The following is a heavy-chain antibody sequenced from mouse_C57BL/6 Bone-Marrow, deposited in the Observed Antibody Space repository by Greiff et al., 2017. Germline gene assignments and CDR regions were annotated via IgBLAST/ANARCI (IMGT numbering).Heavy chain of an antibody. J-gene: IGHJ4*01. CDR2: ISSGSSTI. Sequence: EVMLVESGGGLVKPRGSLKLSCAASGFTFSDYGMHWVRQAPEKGLEWVAYISSGSSTIYYADTVKGRFTISRDNAKNTLFLQMTSLRSEDTAMYYCARGGVTRYYYAMDYWGQGTSVTVSS. D-gene: IGHD2-5*01. CDR1: GFTFSDYG. CDR3: ARGGVTRYYYAMDY. V-gene: IGHV5-17*01.